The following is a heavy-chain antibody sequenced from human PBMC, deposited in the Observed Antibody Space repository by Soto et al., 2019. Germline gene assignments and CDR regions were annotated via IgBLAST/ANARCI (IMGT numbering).Heavy chain of an antibody. J-gene: IGHJ6*02. CDR1: GGSISSSSYY. V-gene: IGHV4-39*01. D-gene: IGHD3-16*01. CDR2: IYYSGYT. CDR3: ARHNRPLYVGYYYDMDV. Sequence: SETLSLTCTVSGGSISSSSYYWGRIRQAPGKGLEWIGSIYYSGYTYYNPSLKSRVTISVDTSKNQFSLKLSSVTAADTAVYYCARHNRPLYVGYYYDMDVWGQGTTVTVS.